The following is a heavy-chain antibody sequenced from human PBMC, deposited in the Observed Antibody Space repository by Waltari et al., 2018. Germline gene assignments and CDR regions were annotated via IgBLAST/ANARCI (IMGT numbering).Heavy chain of an antibody. D-gene: IGHD6-13*01. Sequence: QLQLQESGPGLVKPSETLSLTCTVSGGSISSSSYYWGWIRQPPGKGLEWIGSIYYSGSTYYNPSLKSRVTISVDTSKNQFSLKLSSVTAADTAVYYCARVEAAAGTKHFDYWGQGTLVTVSS. CDR3: ARVEAAAGTKHFDY. J-gene: IGHJ4*02. CDR1: GGSISSSSYY. V-gene: IGHV4-39*07. CDR2: IYYSGST.